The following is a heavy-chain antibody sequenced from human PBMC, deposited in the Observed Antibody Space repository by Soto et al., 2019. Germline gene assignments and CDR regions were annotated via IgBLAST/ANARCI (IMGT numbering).Heavy chain of an antibody. CDR3: ATDQLGGGSPDC. Sequence: ASVKVSCKVSGNTLTELSMHWVRQAPGKGLEWMGGFDPGDGETIYAQKFQGRVSMTEETSTDTAYMELTSLRSDDTAVYYCATDQLGGGSPDCWGQGTLVTVSS. J-gene: IGHJ4*02. V-gene: IGHV1-24*01. CDR1: GNTLTELS. D-gene: IGHD5-12*01. CDR2: FDPGDGET.